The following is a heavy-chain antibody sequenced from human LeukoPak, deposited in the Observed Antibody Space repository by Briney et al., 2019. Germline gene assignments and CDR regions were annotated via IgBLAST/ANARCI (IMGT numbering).Heavy chain of an antibody. J-gene: IGHJ1*01. CDR3: ARVPLHDDSGHYYPH. CDR1: GYTFTSYG. Sequence: ASVKVSCKTSGYTFTSYGMHWVRQAPGQSLEWMGWINGGNGNTKYSEKFQGRATIIRDTSASTAYMELSSLRSEDTAVYYCARVPLHDDSGHYYPHWGQGTLVTVSS. D-gene: IGHD3-22*01. CDR2: INGGNGNT. V-gene: IGHV1-3*01.